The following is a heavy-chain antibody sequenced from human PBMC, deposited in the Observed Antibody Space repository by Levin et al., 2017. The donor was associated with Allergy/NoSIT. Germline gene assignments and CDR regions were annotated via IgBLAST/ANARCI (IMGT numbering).Heavy chain of an antibody. CDR2: ISYDGSNK. D-gene: IGHD6-19*01. Sequence: GGSLRLSCAASGFTFSSYGMHWVRQAPGKGLEWVAVISYDGSNKYYADSVKGRFTISRDNSKNTLYLQMNSLRAEDTAVYYCARGIAVAGSDVSEYWGQGTLVTVSS. V-gene: IGHV3-30*03. CDR1: GFTFSSYG. CDR3: ARGIAVAGSDVSEY. J-gene: IGHJ4*02.